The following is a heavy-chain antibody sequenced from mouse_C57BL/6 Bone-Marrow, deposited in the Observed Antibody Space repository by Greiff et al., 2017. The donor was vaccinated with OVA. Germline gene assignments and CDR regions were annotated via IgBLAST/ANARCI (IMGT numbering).Heavy chain of an antibody. J-gene: IGHJ2*01. V-gene: IGHV5-6*01. CDR2: ISSGGSYT. Sequence: DVHLVESGGDLVKPGGSLKLSCAASGFTFSSYGMYWVRQTPDKSLEWVATISSGGSYTYYPDSVKGRVTISRDNAKNTPYLQMSSLKSEDTAMYYCACTVVKFAYWGQGTTLTVSS. D-gene: IGHD1-1*01. CDR1: GFTFSSYG. CDR3: ACTVVKFAY.